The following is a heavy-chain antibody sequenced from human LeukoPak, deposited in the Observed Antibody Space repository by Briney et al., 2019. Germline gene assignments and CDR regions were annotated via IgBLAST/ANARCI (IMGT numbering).Heavy chain of an antibody. J-gene: IGHJ4*02. CDR3: AKPPMVRGVDYFDY. V-gene: IGHV3-23*01. D-gene: IGHD3-10*01. CDR2: ISGRGDGT. CDR1: AFTFSRNS. Sequence: GGSLRLSCAASAFTFSRNSMSWVRQAPGKGLEWVSAISGRGDGTYYADSVKGRFTISRDNSKNTRYLQMNSLRAEDTAIYYCAKPPMVRGVDYFDYWGQGTLVTVSS.